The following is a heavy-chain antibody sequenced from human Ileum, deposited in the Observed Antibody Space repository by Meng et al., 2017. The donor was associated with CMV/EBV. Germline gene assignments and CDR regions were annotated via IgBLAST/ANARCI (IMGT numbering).Heavy chain of an antibody. J-gene: IGHJ2*01. D-gene: IGHD7-27*01. CDR1: GYTFISYY. CDR2: INPNGGST. V-gene: IGHV1-46*01. Sequence: QVRSGQSGAEVKKPGASVKVSCKASGYTFISYYMHWVRQAPGQGLEWMGLINPNGGSTGYAQKFQGRVTMTRDTSTGTVYMELSSLRSEDTAVYYCARTGDAGYFDLWGRGTLVTVSS. CDR3: ARTGDAGYFDL.